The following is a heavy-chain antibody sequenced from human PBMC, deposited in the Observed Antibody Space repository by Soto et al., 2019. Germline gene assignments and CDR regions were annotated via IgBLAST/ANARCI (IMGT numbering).Heavy chain of an antibody. V-gene: IGHV4-31*03. D-gene: IGHD4-17*01. J-gene: IGHJ4*02. CDR3: ARFYLGYGDYVDY. CDR2: IYYSGST. CDR1: GGSISSGGYY. Sequence: QVQLQEAGPGLVKPSQTLSLTCTVSGGSISSGGYYWSWIRQHPGKGLEWIGYIYYSGSTYYNPSLKSRVTISVDTSKNQFSLKLSSVTAADTAVYYCARFYLGYGDYVDYWGQGTLVTVPS.